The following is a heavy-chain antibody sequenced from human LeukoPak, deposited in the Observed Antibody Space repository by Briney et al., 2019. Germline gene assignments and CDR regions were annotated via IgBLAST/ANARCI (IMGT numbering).Heavy chain of an antibody. V-gene: IGHV4-39*01. CDR2: MCYDGKT. CDR1: GGSVGISPYC. Sequence: SETLFLTCSVSGGSVGISPYCWDWIRQPPGKGLEWIGGMCYDGKTYYTASLESRVTVSVDMSENQFSLNLHSVTAADTAVYFCARRKVGADYIDYWGQGALVTVSS. CDR3: ARRKVGADYIDY. J-gene: IGHJ4*02.